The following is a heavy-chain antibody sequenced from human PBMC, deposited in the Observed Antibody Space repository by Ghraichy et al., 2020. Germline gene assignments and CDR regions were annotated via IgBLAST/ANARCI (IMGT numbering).Heavy chain of an antibody. CDR2: IKSKTENGTA. D-gene: IGHD3-10*01. CDR3: TTDPGGFDY. J-gene: IGHJ4*02. Sequence: GESLNISCAASGFTFSNAWMNWVRQAPGKGLEWVGRIKSKTENGTAAYAAPVKGRFTISRDDSKKTLYLQMNSLKTEDTAVYYCTTDPGGFDYWGQGTLVTVSS. CDR1: GFTFSNAW. V-gene: IGHV3-15*01.